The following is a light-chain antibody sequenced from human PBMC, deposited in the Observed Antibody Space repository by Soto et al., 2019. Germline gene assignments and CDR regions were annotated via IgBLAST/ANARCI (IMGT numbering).Light chain of an antibody. V-gene: IGLV2-14*01. J-gene: IGLJ2*01. CDR1: SSDVGGYNY. Sequence: QSALTQPASVSGSPGQSITISCTGTSSDVGGYNYVSWYQQHPGKAPKLMIYDVSNRPSGVSNRFSGSKSGNTASLTISGLQAEDEADYYRSSYTSSSTLIGGGTKLT. CDR2: DVS. CDR3: SSYTSSSTL.